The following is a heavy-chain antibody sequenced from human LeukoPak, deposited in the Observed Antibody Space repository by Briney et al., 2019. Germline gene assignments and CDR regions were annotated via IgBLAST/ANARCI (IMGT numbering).Heavy chain of an antibody. V-gene: IGHV3-7*01. J-gene: IGHJ4*02. CDR2: INQD. CDR3: ARGTLLPGIDY. Sequence: HPGGSLRLSCAGYGFTFSSYWMNWVRQAPGKGLEWVANINQDVVDSVKGGFTISRDNAKNSLYLQVNSLRAEDTAVYYCARGTLLPGIDYWGQGTLVTVSS. CDR1: GFTFSSYW. D-gene: IGHD1-26*01.